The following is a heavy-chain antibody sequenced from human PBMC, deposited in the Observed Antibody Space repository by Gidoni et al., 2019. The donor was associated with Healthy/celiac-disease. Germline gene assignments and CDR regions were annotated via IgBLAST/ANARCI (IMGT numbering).Heavy chain of an antibody. D-gene: IGHD2-2*01. J-gene: IGHJ4*02. CDR3: ARLTSTNQEIDY. CDR2: IYYSGST. CDR1: AGSIISSSYY. Sequence: QLQLQESGPGLVKPSETLSLTCTVSAGSIISSSYYWGWIRQPPGKGLEWIGSIYYSGSTYYNPYLKSRVTISVDTSKNQFSLKLSSVTAADTAVYYCARLTSTNQEIDYWGQGTLVTVSS. V-gene: IGHV4-39*01.